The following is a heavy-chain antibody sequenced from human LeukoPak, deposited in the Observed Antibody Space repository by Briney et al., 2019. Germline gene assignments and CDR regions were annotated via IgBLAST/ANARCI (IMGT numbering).Heavy chain of an antibody. Sequence: GGSLRLSCAASGFTFNEYYMSWIRQAPGKGLEWVSYISSSGSTIYYADSVKGRFTISRDNAKNSLYLQMNSLRAEDTAVYYCARSSLRWLQSPFDYWGHGTLVTVSS. D-gene: IGHD5-24*01. J-gene: IGHJ4*01. CDR2: ISSSGSTI. CDR3: ARSSLRWLQSPFDY. CDR1: GFTFNEYY. V-gene: IGHV3-11*01.